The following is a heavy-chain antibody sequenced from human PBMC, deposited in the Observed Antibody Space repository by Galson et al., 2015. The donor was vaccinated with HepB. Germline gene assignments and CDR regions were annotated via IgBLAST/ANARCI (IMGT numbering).Heavy chain of an antibody. J-gene: IGHJ5*02. CDR3: ARDLRDIVVVPAAANWFDP. D-gene: IGHD2-2*01. CDR2: IIPILGIA. CDR1: GGTFSSYA. V-gene: IGHV1-69*04. Sequence: SCKASGGTFSSYAISWVRQAPGQGLEWMGRIIPILGIANYAQKFQGRVTITADKSTSTAYMELSSLRSEDTAVYYCARDLRDIVVVPAAANWFDPWGQGTLVTVSS.